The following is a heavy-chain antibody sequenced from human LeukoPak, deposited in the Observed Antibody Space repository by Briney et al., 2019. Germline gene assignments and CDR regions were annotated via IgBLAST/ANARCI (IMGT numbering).Heavy chain of an antibody. V-gene: IGHV3-30-3*01. J-gene: IGHJ5*02. CDR1: GFTFSSYA. CDR3: ARDRVGVQVPAANTNWFDP. Sequence: LGRSLRLSCAASGFTFSSYAMHWVRQAPGKGLEWVAVISYDGSNKYYADSVKGRFTISRDNSKNTLYLQMNSLRAEDTAVYYCARDRVGVQVPAANTNWFDPWGQGTLVTVSS. CDR2: ISYDGSNK. D-gene: IGHD2-2*01.